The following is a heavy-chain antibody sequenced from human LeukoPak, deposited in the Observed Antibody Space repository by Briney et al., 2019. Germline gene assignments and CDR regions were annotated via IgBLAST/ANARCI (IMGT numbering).Heavy chain of an antibody. D-gene: IGHD6-19*01. CDR1: GFTFSSYG. J-gene: IGHJ4*02. CDR2: ISYDGSNK. V-gene: IGHV3-30*18. CDR3: AKAAVAHRNFDY. Sequence: GGSLRLSCAASGFTFSSYGMHWVRQAPGKGLEWVAVISYDGSNKYYADSVKGRFTISRDNSKNTLYLQMNSLRAEDTAVYYCAKAAVAHRNFDYWGQGTLVTVSS.